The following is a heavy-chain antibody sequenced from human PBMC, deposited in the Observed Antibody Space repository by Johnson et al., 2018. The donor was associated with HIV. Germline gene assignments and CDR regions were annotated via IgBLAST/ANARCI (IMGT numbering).Heavy chain of an antibody. CDR2: INPDGSQK. CDR1: GFTFSDYS. D-gene: IGHD1-26*01. V-gene: IGHV3-7*03. CDR3: ARALSGVVEWWELPGHAFAI. J-gene: IGHJ3*02. Sequence: VQLVESGGGLVQPGGSLRLSCAASGFTFSDYSMHWVRQVPGKRPEWLANINPDGSQKYYVDSVTGRFTISRDNADNSLSLQMNSLTVDDTAVYYCARALSGVVEWWELPGHAFAIWGQGTMVTVSS.